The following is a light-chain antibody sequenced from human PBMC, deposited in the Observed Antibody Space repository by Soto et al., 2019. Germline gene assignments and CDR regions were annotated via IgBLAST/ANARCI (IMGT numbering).Light chain of an antibody. CDR1: SSNIGAGYD. J-gene: IGLJ2*01. Sequence: QAVVTQPPSVSGAPGQRVTISCTGSSSNIGAGYDVHWYQQLPETAPKLLIYANTNRPSGVPERFSGSKSGTSASLAITGLRPEDEADYYCAGWDGSLNGVVFGGGTKLTVL. V-gene: IGLV1-40*01. CDR2: ANT. CDR3: AGWDGSLNGVV.